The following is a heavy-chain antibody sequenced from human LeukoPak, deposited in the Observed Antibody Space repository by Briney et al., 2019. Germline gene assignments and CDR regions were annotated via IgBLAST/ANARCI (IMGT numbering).Heavy chain of an antibody. Sequence: PSETLSLTCSVSGGSISSYYWSWIRQPPGKGLEWIGYMYYNGNTNYNPSLKSRVTISVDTSKNQFSLNLTSVTAADTAVYYCARQVIVGAHFDFWGQGSLVTVSS. CDR1: GGSISSYY. CDR3: ARQVIVGAHFDF. J-gene: IGHJ4*02. D-gene: IGHD1-26*01. CDR2: MYYNGNT. V-gene: IGHV4-59*08.